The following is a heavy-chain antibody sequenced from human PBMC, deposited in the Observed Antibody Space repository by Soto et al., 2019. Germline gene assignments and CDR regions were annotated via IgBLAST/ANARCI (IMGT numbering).Heavy chain of an antibody. CDR1: GGSISWSTYH. CDR2: VYYTGTT. J-gene: IGHJ2*01. V-gene: IGHV4-39*01. Sequence: SETLSLTCIVSGGSISWSTYHWGWVRQPPGKGLEWIGSVYYTGTTYYNPSLESRVAISVDTSKNQFSLRLSSVSAADTAVYFCVRRFHYHTSEPPFEFWGRGTLVTGSS. D-gene: IGHD3-22*01. CDR3: VRRFHYHTSEPPFEF.